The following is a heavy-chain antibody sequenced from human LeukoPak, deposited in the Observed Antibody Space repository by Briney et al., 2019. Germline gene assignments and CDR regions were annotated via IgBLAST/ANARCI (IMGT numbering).Heavy chain of an antibody. D-gene: IGHD2-15*01. CDR1: GASISSYY. Sequence: SGTLSLTCTVSGASISSYYWSWIRQPPGKGLEWIGFIYYSGSTNYNPSLKSRVTISVDTSKNQFSLKLSSVTAADTAVYYCARHAYCSGGGGCYSPEYYFDYWGRGTLVTVSS. CDR3: ARHAYCSGGGGCYSPEYYFDY. V-gene: IGHV4-59*08. CDR2: IYYSGST. J-gene: IGHJ4*02.